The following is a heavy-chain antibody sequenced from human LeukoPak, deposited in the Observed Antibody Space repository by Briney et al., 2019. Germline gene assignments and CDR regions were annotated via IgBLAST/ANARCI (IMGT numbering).Heavy chain of an antibody. V-gene: IGHV5-51*01. J-gene: IGHJ6*03. CDR1: EYNFGIYW. D-gene: IGHD6-13*01. CDR2: IYPRDSDT. CDR3: ARHVAAAPYYYYSMDV. Sequence: GASLKISCKGSEYNFGIYWIAWVRQMPGKGLEWMGIIYPRDSDTRYSPSFQGQVTISADKSISTAYLQWSSLKASDTAMYYCARHVAAAPYYYYSMDVWGRGTTVTISS.